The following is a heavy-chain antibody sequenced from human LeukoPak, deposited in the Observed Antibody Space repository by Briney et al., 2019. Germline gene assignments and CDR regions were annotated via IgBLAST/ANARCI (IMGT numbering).Heavy chain of an antibody. CDR2: FDTGFGT. V-gene: IGHV3-23*01. CDR1: GFTFSTAS. J-gene: IGHJ4*02. D-gene: IGHD6-19*01. CDR3: ARSSGWWSLDY. Sequence: GGFLRLSCAASGFTFSTASLHWVRQAPGRGLEWVSAFDTGFGTYYPDSLKGRFTISRDNSKNTLFLQMNSLRAEDTAVYYCARSSGWWSLDYWGQGTLVTVSS.